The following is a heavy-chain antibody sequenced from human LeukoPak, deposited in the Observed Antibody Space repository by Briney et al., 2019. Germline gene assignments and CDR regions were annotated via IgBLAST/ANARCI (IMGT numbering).Heavy chain of an antibody. J-gene: IGHJ5*02. D-gene: IGHD1-1*01. CDR3: ARPVPSRLGWFDP. V-gene: IGHV4-39*01. Sequence: TTSETLSLTCTVSGGSISSYYWSWIRQPPGKGLEWIGTIYYSGSTYYNPSLKSRVTISVDTSKNQFSLKLTSVTAADTAVYYCARPVPSRLGWFDPWGQGTLVTVSS. CDR1: GGSISSYY. CDR2: IYYSGST.